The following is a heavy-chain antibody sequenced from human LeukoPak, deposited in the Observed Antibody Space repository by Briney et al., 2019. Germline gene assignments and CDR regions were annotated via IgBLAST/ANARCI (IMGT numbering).Heavy chain of an antibody. CDR3: ASGQLWLDY. V-gene: IGHV3-21*01. D-gene: IGHD5-18*01. CDR2: ISSSSSYI. J-gene: IGHJ4*02. Sequence: GGSLRLSCAASGFTFSSYSMNWVRQAPGKGLEWVSSISSSSSYIYYADSVKSRFTISRDNAKNSLYLQMNSLRAEDTAVYYCASGQLWLDYWGQGTLVTVSS. CDR1: GFTFSSYS.